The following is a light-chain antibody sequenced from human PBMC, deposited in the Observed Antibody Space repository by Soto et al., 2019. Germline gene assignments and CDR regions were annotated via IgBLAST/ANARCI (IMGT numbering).Light chain of an antibody. J-gene: IGLJ1*01. V-gene: IGLV2-14*01. Sequence: QSALTQPASVSGSPRQSITISCTGTSSDVGGYNYVSWYQQHPGKAPKLLIYEVSNRPSGVSDRFSGSKSGNTASLTISVLRTEDEAHYFCSSYTTRTALPHVFGTGTKLTVL. CDR2: EVS. CDR1: SSDVGGYNY. CDR3: SSYTTRTALPHV.